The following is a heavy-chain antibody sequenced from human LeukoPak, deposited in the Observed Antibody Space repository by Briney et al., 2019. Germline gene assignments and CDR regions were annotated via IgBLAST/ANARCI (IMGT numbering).Heavy chain of an antibody. D-gene: IGHD3-9*01. J-gene: IGHJ4*02. V-gene: IGHV3-7*01. CDR2: IKQDGSKK. CDR3: ARVKVTLRYFDWLHRVPNLHPHYFDY. Sequence: PGGSLRLSCAASGFTFSSYWMSWVRQAPGKGLEWGANIKQDGSKKYYVDSVKGRFTISRDNAKNSLYLQMNSLRAEDTAVYYCARVKVTLRYFDWLHRVPNLHPHYFDYWGQGTLVTVSS. CDR1: GFTFSSYW.